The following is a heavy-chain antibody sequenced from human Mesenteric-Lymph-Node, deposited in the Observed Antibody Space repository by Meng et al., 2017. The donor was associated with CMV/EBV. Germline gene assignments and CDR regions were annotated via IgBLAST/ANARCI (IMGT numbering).Heavy chain of an antibody. CDR1: GFSFSSYA. J-gene: IGHJ4*02. D-gene: IGHD6-6*01. CDR3: AKDYNVWHSSSSSVDS. V-gene: IGHV3-30*02. CDR2: IRFDGSNR. Sequence: GGSLRLSCEAPGFSFSSYAMYWVRQAPGKGLEWVASIRFDGSNRYYVDSVKGRFTISRDDSKNTVYLQMNSLRGEDTAVYYCAKDYNVWHSSSSSVDSWGQGTLVTVSS.